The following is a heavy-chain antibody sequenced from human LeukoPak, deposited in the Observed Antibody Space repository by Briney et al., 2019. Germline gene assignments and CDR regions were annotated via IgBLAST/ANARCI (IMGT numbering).Heavy chain of an antibody. J-gene: IGHJ5*02. D-gene: IGHD5-12*01. CDR2: IYYSGST. V-gene: IGHV4-39*07. Sequence: PSETLSLTCTVSGGSISSSSYYWGWIRQPPGKGLEWIGSIYYSGSTYYNPSLKSRVTISVDTSKNQFSLKLSSVTAADTAVYYCARDLYKYSGYDLAWFDPWGQGTLVTVSS. CDR1: GGSISSSSYY. CDR3: ARDLYKYSGYDLAWFDP.